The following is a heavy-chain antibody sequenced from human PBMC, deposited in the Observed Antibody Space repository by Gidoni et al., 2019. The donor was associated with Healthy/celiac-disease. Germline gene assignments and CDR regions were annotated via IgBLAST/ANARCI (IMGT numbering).Heavy chain of an antibody. D-gene: IGHD4-17*01. CDR3: AKYGVGHDAFDI. CDR1: GFTFSSYA. CDR2: ISGSGGST. V-gene: IGHV3-23*01. J-gene: IGHJ3*02. Sequence: EVQLLESGGGLVQPGGSLRLSCAASGFTFSSYAMSWVRQAPGKGLEWVSAISGSGGSTYYADAVKGRFTISRDNSKNTLYLQMNSLRAEDTAVYYCAKYGVGHDAFDIWGQGTMVTVSS.